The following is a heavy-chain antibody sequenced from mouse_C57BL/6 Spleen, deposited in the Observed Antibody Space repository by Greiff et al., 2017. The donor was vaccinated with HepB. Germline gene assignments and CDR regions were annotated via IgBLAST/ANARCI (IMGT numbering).Heavy chain of an antibody. CDR2: ISDGGSYT. D-gene: IGHD2-4*01. V-gene: IGHV5-4*01. J-gene: IGHJ4*01. CDR3: AREGKNDYVLYAMDY. Sequence: EVMLVESGGGLVKPGGSLKLSCAASGFTFSSYAMSWVRQTPEKRLEWVATISDGGSYTYYPDNVKGRFTISRDNAKNNLYLQMSHLKSEDTAMYYCAREGKNDYVLYAMDYWGQGTSVTVSS. CDR1: GFTFSSYA.